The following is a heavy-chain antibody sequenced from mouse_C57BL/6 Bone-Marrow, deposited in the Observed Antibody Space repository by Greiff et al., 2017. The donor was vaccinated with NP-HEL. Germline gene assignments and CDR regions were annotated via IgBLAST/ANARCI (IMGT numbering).Heavy chain of an antibody. CDR2: IYPGDGDT. CDR1: GYAFSSYW. J-gene: IGHJ2*01. Sequence: VKLQQSGAELVKPGASVKISCKASGYAFSSYWMNWVKQRPGKGLEWIGQIYPGDGDTNYNGKFKGKATLTADKSSSTAYMQLSSLTSEDSAVYFCASPRYGSSYLYYFDYWGQGTTLTVSS. D-gene: IGHD1-1*01. V-gene: IGHV1-80*01. CDR3: ASPRYGSSYLYYFDY.